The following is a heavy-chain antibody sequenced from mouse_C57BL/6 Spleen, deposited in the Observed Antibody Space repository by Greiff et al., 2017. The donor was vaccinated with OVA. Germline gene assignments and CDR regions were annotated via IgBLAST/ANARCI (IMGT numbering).Heavy chain of an antibody. V-gene: IGHV7-3*01. D-gene: IGHD2-5*01. Sequence: EVQGVESGGGLVQPGGSLSLSCAASGFTFTDYYMSWVRQPPGKALEWLGFIRNKANGYKTEYSASVKGRFTISRDNSQSILYLQMNALRAEDSATYCCARAYYSKYGYAMDYWGQGTSVTVSS. CDR1: GFTFTDYY. CDR3: ARAYYSKYGYAMDY. J-gene: IGHJ4*01. CDR2: IRNKANGYKT.